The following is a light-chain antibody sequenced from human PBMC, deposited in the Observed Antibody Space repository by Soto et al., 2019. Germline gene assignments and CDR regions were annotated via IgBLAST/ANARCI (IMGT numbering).Light chain of an antibody. CDR3: SSYTPSSTYV. J-gene: IGLJ1*01. Sequence: QSALTQPPSVSGSPGQSAAISCTGTSSDVGSSNGVSWYQQPPGTAPKLMIYDVSNRPSGVPDRFSGSKSGNTASLTISGLQAEDEADYYCSSYTPSSTYVFGSGTNVTVL. CDR2: DVS. V-gene: IGLV2-18*02. CDR1: SSDVGSSNG.